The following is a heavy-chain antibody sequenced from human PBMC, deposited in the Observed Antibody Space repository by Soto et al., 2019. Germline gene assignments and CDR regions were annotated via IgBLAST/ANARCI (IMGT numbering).Heavy chain of an antibody. CDR2: ISGSGGST. CDR3: AKVPSSGSPTPF. CDR1: GVTFSSYA. V-gene: IGHV3-23*01. D-gene: IGHD3-10*01. J-gene: IGHJ4*02. Sequence: EGSRRLSCTGSGVTFSSYAMSWVRQAPGKGQEWVSAISGSGGSTYYADSVKGRFTISRDNSKNTLYLQMNSLRAEDTAVYYFAKVPSSGSPTPFRGPGTLVTVSS.